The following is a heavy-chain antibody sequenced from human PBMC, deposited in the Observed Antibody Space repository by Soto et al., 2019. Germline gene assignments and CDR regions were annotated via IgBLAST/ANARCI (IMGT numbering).Heavy chain of an antibody. V-gene: IGHV3-23*01. Sequence: GGSLRLSCAASGFTFSSYAMSWVRQAPGKGLEWVSAISGSGGSTYYADSVKGRFTISRDNSKNTLYLQMNSLRAEDTAVYYCAKSRWWITMVRGAHLDAFDIWGQGTMVTVSS. CDR3: AKSRWWITMVRGAHLDAFDI. CDR2: ISGSGGST. CDR1: GFTFSSYA. D-gene: IGHD3-10*01. J-gene: IGHJ3*02.